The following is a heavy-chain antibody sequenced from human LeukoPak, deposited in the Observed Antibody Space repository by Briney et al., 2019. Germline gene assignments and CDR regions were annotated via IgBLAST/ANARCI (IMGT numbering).Heavy chain of an antibody. V-gene: IGHV3-48*01. CDR1: GFTFSSYS. CDR3: ASGSFKTAMVTHFDY. Sequence: PGGSLRLSCAASGFTFSSYSMNWVRQAPGKGLEWVSYISSSSSTIYYADSVKGRFTISRDNAKNSLYLQMNSLRAEDTAVYYCASGSFKTAMVTHFDYWGQGTLVTVSS. CDR2: ISSSSSTI. J-gene: IGHJ4*02. D-gene: IGHD5-18*01.